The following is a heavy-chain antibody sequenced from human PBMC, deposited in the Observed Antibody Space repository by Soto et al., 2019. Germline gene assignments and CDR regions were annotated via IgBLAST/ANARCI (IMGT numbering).Heavy chain of an antibody. CDR3: AKDRGVVTANWYFDL. J-gene: IGHJ2*01. CDR2: ISYDGSNK. V-gene: IGHV3-30*18. CDR1: GFTFSSYG. D-gene: IGHD2-21*02. Sequence: QVQLVESGGGVVQPGRSLRLSCAASGFTFSSYGMHWVRQAPGKGLEWVAVISYDGSNKYYADSVKGRFTISRDNSKNTLYLQMNSVRAEDTAVYYCAKDRGVVTANWYFDLWGRGTLVTVSS.